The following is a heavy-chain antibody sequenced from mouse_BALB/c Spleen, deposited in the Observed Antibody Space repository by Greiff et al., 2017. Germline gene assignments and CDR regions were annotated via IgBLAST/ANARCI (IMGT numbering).Heavy chain of an antibody. J-gene: IGHJ2*01. CDR3: VREVLGQGGTLDY. Sequence: TGGGLVQPKGSLKLSCAASGFTFNTNAMNWVRQAPGKGLEWVARIRSKSNNYATYYADSVKDRFTISRDDSQSMLYLQMNNLKTEDTAMYYCVREVLGQGGTLDYWGQGTTLTVSS. CDR1: GFTFNTNA. V-gene: IGHV10S3*01. D-gene: IGHD4-1*01. CDR2: IRSKSNNYAT.